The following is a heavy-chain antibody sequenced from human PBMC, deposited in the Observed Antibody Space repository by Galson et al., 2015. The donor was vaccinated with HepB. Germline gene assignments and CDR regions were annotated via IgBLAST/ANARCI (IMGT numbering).Heavy chain of an antibody. V-gene: IGHV3-48*04. CDR2: ISTNGATI. Sequence: SLRLSCADSDSTFSSYTMNWVRQTPGKGLQWVSYISTNGATIPYADSEKGRFTIARDNAKNTMWLQMDSLIAEATSVYYCATTKFGSGAYWPFDIWAQGTLVTVSS. D-gene: IGHD4/OR15-4a*01. J-gene: IGHJ3*02. CDR3: ATTKFGSGAYWPFDI. CDR1: DSTFSSYT.